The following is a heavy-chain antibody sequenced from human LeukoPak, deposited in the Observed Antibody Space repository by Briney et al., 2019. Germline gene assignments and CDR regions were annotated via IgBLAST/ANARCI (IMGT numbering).Heavy chain of an antibody. CDR3: ARERITMIVVVPNDYYYGMDV. Sequence: ASVKVSCKASGYTFTGSYMHWVRQAPGQGLEWMGWINPNSGGTNYAQRFQGRVTMTRDTSISTAYMELSRLRSDDTAVYYCARERITMIVVVPNDYYYGMDVWGQGTTVTVSS. D-gene: IGHD3-22*01. V-gene: IGHV1-2*02. CDR1: GYTFTGSY. J-gene: IGHJ6*02. CDR2: INPNSGGT.